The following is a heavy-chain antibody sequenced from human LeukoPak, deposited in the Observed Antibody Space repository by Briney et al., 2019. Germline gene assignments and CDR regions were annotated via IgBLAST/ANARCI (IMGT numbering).Heavy chain of an antibody. CDR3: ARERWPPMFDY. CDR2: IYYNGST. D-gene: IGHD5-24*01. V-gene: IGHV4-39*07. J-gene: IGHJ4*02. CDR1: GGSISSSSYY. Sequence: SETLSLTCTVSGGSISSSSYYWGWIRQPPGKGLEWIGSIYYNGSTYYNPSLKSRVTISVDTSKNQFSLKLSSVTAADTAVYYCARERWPPMFDYWGQGTLVTVSS.